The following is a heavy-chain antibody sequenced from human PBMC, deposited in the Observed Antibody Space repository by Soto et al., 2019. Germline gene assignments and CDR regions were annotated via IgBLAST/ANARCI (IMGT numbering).Heavy chain of an antibody. D-gene: IGHD4-17*01. J-gene: IGHJ4*02. CDR3: ARDVGDYAIDY. Sequence: SATLSLTCAVSGGSISSYYWSWIRQPPGKGLEWIGYIYYSGSTNYNPSLKSRVTISVDTSKNQFSLKLSSVTAADTAVYYCARDVGDYAIDYWGQGTLVTSPQ. V-gene: IGHV4-59*01. CDR2: IYYSGST. CDR1: GGSISSYY.